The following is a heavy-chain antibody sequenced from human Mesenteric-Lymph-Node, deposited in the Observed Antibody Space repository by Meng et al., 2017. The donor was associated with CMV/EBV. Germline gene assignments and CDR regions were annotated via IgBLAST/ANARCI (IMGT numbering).Heavy chain of an antibody. V-gene: IGHV4-61*08. CDR2: IYGTGIT. CDR3: AKSRSSTPGIVDD. J-gene: IGHJ4*02. D-gene: IGHD2/OR15-2a*01. Sequence: QGQLQESGPGLVKPSETLSLTCIVSGVSVTSGAYHWSWIRQSPGKGLEWIGYIYGTGITIYNPSLKRRVTILLETSKNQFSLKLNSVTTADTAVYYCAKSRSSTPGIVDDWGQGTLVTVSS. CDR1: GVSVTSGAYH.